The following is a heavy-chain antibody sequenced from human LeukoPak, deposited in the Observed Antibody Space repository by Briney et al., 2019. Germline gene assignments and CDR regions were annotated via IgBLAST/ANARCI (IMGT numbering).Heavy chain of an antibody. V-gene: IGHV4-31*03. CDR1: GGSISSGGYY. CDR3: ARDGGGTSSSWFPDAFDI. D-gene: IGHD6-13*01. J-gene: IGHJ3*02. Sequence: PSQTLSLTCTVSGGSISSGGYYWSWIRQHPGKGLEWIGYIYYSGSTYYNPSLKSRVTISVDTSKNQFSLKLSSVTAADTAVYYYARDGGGTSSSWFPDAFDIWGQGTTVTVSS. CDR2: IYYSGST.